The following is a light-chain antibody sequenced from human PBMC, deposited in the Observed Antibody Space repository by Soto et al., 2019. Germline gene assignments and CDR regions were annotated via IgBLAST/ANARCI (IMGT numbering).Light chain of an antibody. CDR1: SSNIGAFYD. CDR3: QSYDSSLSGYV. Sequence: QSVLTRPPSVSGAPGQRVTISCTGSSSNIGAFYDVHWYQQLPGTAPKLLIYDNSNRPSGVPDRFSGSKSGTSASLAITGLQAEDEADYYCQSYDSSLSGYVFGTGTKVTVL. CDR2: DNS. J-gene: IGLJ1*01. V-gene: IGLV1-40*01.